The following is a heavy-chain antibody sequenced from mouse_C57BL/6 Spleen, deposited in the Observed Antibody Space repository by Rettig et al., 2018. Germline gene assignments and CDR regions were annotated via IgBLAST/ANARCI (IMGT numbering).Heavy chain of an antibody. CDR3: ARGGNYFYVMDY. CDR1: GYTFTTYP. Sequence: QVQLQQSGAELVKPGASVKLSCKASGYTFTTYPIEWMKQNHGKSLEWIGNFHPYDDDTKYNEKFKGKATLTVEKSSNTVYLALSRLTSDDSAVYYCARGGNYFYVMDYWGQGTSVTVSS. J-gene: IGHJ4*01. V-gene: IGHV1-47*01. D-gene: IGHD2-1*01. CDR2: FHPYDDDT.